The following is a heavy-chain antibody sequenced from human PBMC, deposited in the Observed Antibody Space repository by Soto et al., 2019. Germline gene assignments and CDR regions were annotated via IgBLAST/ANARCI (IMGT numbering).Heavy chain of an antibody. V-gene: IGHV4-61*05. CDR1: GGSISSSSYY. Sequence: PSETLSLTCTVSGGSISSSSYYWSWIRQPPGKGLEWIGYIYYSGSTNYNPSLKSRVTISVDTSKNQFSLKLSSVTAADTAVYYCARRTMVRGFLISPPYYYYYMDVWGKGTTVTVSS. J-gene: IGHJ6*03. CDR2: IYYSGST. CDR3: ARRTMVRGFLISPPYYYYYMDV. D-gene: IGHD3-10*01.